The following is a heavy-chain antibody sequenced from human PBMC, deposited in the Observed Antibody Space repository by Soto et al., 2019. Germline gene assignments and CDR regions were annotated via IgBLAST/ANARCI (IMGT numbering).Heavy chain of an antibody. V-gene: IGHV4-34*01. CDR3: ARGSAAATIMGYYGMDV. CDR1: GGSFSGYY. CDR2: INHSGST. J-gene: IGHJ6*02. D-gene: IGHD6-13*01. Sequence: QVQLQQWGAGLLKPSETLSLTCAVYGGSFSGYYWSWIRQPPGKGLEWIGEINHSGSTNYNPSLKSRVTISVDTSKNQFSLKLSSVTAADTAVYYCARGSAAATIMGYYGMDVWGQGTTVTVSS.